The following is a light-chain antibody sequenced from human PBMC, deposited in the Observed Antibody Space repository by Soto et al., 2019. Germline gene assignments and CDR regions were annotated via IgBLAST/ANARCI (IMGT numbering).Light chain of an antibody. CDR3: QQRSNWPRT. J-gene: IGKJ1*01. CDR1: QSVSSSY. CDR2: DAS. V-gene: IGKV3D-20*02. Sequence: DIVLTQSPGTLSLSPGERATLSCRASQSVSSSYLAWYQQKPGQAPRLLIYDASNRATGIPARFSGSGSGTDFTLTISSLEPEDFAVYYCQQRSNWPRTFGQGTKVDIK.